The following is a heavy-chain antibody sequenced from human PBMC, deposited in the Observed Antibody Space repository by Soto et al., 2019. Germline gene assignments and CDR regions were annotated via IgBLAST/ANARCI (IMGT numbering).Heavy chain of an antibody. Sequence: SGGSLRLSCAASGFTFSSYGMHWVRQAPGKGLEWVAVIWYDGSNKYYADSVKGRFTISRDNSKNTLYLQMNSLRAEDTAVYYCARDQTTRLSWYGMDVWGQGTTVTVSS. CDR2: IWYDGSNK. V-gene: IGHV3-33*01. CDR3: ARDQTTRLSWYGMDV. J-gene: IGHJ6*02. D-gene: IGHD4-17*01. CDR1: GFTFSSYG.